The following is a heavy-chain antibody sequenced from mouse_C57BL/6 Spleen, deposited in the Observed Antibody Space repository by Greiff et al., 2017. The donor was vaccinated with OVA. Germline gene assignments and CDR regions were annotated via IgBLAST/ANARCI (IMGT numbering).Heavy chain of an antibody. CDR1: GYSITSGYY. CDR3: ARFTTVVAKDFDY. V-gene: IGHV3-6*01. CDR2: ISYDGSN. D-gene: IGHD1-1*01. Sequence: DVKLQESGPGLVKPSQSLSLTCSVTGYSITSGYYWNWIRQFPGNKLEWMGYISYDGSNNYNPSLKNRISITRDTSKNQFFLKLNSVTTEDTATYYCARFTTVVAKDFDYWGQGTTLTVSS. J-gene: IGHJ2*01.